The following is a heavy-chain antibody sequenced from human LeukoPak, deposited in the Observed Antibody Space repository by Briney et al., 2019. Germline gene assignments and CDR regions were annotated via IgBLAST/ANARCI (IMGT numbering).Heavy chain of an antibody. CDR2: ISYDGSNK. Sequence: GGSLRLSCAASGFTFSSYGMPWVRQAPGKGLEWVAVISYDGSNKYYADSVKGRFTISRDNSKKTLYLQMDSLRAEDTAVYYCARAHQNRAFFDYWGQGTLVTVSS. J-gene: IGHJ4*02. V-gene: IGHV3-30*03. D-gene: IGHD2/OR15-2a*01. CDR1: GFTFSSYG. CDR3: ARAHQNRAFFDY.